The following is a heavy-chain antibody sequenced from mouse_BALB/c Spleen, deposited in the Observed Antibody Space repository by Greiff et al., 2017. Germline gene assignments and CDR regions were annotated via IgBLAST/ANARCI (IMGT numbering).Heavy chain of an antibody. CDR2: IYPGNSDT. CDR3: TRLAVRWYFDV. D-gene: IGHD2-14*01. Sequence: VQLQQSGTVLARPGASVKMSCKASGYTFTSYWMHWVKQRPGQGLEWIGAIYPGNSDTSYNQKFKGKAKLTAVTSTSTAYMELSSLTNEDSAVYYCTRLAVRWYFDVWGAGTTVTVSS. CDR1: GYTFTSYW. J-gene: IGHJ1*01. V-gene: IGHV1-5*01.